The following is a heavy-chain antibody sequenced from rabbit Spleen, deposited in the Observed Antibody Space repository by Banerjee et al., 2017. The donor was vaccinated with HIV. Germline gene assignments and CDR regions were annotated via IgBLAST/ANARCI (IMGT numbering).Heavy chain of an antibody. J-gene: IGHJ6*01. CDR2: IDIGSSGFT. V-gene: IGHV1S40*01. Sequence: QSLEESGGDLVKPGASLTLTCTASGVSFSSSSYMCWVRQAPGKRLEWIACIDIGSSGFTYFATWAKGRFTCSKTSSTTVTLQMTRLTAADTGTYFCARDTSSSFSSYGMDLWGPGTLVTVS. CDR1: GVSFSSSSY. CDR3: ARDTSSSFSSYGMDL. D-gene: IGHD1-1*01.